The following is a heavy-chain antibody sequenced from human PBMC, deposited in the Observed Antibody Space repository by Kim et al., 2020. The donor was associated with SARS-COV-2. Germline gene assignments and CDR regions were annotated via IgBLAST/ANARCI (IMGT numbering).Heavy chain of an antibody. Sequence: RVTISVDTSKNQFSLKLSSVTAADTAVYYCARDGPRIVVPAATLNWYFDLWGRGTLVTVSS. D-gene: IGHD2-2*01. CDR3: ARDGPRIVVPAATLNWYFDL. J-gene: IGHJ2*01. V-gene: IGHV4-31*02.